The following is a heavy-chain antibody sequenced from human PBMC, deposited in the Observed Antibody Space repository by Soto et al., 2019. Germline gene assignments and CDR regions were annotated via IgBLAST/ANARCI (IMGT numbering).Heavy chain of an antibody. CDR3: ARHYSAMGV. V-gene: IGHV3-53*02. CDR1: GFTVSSVS. CDR2: IYSDNNT. J-gene: IGHJ6*02. Sequence: EVQLVETGGDLIQPGGSLRLYCAASGFTVSSVSMTWVRQAPGKGLEWISIIYSDNNTDYADSVKGRFSISRDTSKNILYLQMNSLRAEDTAEYYCARHYSAMGVWGQGTTVTVSS.